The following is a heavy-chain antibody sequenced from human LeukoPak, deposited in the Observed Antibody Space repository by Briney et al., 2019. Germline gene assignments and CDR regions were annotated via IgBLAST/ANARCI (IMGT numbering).Heavy chain of an antibody. J-gene: IGHJ5*02. D-gene: IGHD3-10*01. Sequence: SVKVSCKASGGTFSSYAISWVRQAPGQGLEWMGRIIPIFGTANYAQKFQGRVTITTDESTSPAYMELSSLRSEDTAVYYWARAGTENFSNNWFDPWGQGTLVTVSS. CDR2: IIPIFGTA. CDR1: GGTFSSYA. V-gene: IGHV1-69*05. CDR3: ARAGTENFSNNWFDP.